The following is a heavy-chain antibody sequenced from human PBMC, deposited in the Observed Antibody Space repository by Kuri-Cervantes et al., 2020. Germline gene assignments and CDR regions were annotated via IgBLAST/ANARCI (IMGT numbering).Heavy chain of an antibody. J-gene: IGHJ4*02. D-gene: IGHD4-23*01. Sequence: SETLSLTRTVSGGSISSSSYYWGWIRQPPGKGLEWIGSIYYSGSTYYNPSLKSRVTISVDTSKNRFSLKLSSVTAADTAVYYCARLYTIDGGPLFDYWGQGTLVTVSS. V-gene: IGHV4-39*01. CDR3: ARLYTIDGGPLFDY. CDR2: IYYSGST. CDR1: GGSISSSSYY.